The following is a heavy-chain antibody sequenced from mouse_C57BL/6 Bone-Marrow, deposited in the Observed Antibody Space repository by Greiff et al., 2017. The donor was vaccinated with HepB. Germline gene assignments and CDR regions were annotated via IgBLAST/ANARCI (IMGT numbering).Heavy chain of an antibody. J-gene: IGHJ3*01. CDR2: IDPSDSYT. V-gene: IGHV1-59*01. CDR3: ASSSGYYYGSSWFAY. CDR1: GYTFTSYW. D-gene: IGHD1-1*01. Sequence: QVQLQQPGAELVRPGTSVKLSCKASGYTFTSYWMHWVKQSPGQGLEWIGVIDPSDSYTNYNQKLTGKATLTVDTSSSTAYMQLSSLTSADSAVYYCASSSGYYYGSSWFAYWGQGTLVTVSA.